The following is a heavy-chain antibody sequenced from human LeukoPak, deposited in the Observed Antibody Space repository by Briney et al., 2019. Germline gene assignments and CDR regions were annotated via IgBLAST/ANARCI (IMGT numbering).Heavy chain of an antibody. CDR2: INPNSGGT. J-gene: IGHJ4*02. D-gene: IGHD6-19*01. V-gene: IGHV1-2*06. CDR3: ARDLGGWYPGDY. CDR1: GYTFTGYY. Sequence: ASVKVSCKASGYTFTGYYMHWVRQAPGQGLEWMGRINPNSGGTNYAQKFQGRVTMTRDTSNSPAYMELSRLRSDDTAVYYCARDLGGWYPGDYWGQGTLVTVSS.